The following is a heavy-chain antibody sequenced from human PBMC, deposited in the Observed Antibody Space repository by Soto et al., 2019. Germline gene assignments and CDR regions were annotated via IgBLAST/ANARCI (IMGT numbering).Heavy chain of an antibody. Sequence: QVQLVESGGGVVQPGRSLRLSCAASGFTFSSSAMHWLCQAPGKGLEWLAVTSYDGSNKFYADSVKGRFTISRDNSKNTLYLQINSLRDEDTAVYYCARPPPSPDWGQGTLVTVSS. J-gene: IGHJ4*02. CDR1: GFTFSSSA. V-gene: IGHV3-30-3*01. CDR2: TSYDGSNK. D-gene: IGHD2-2*01. CDR3: ARPPPSPD.